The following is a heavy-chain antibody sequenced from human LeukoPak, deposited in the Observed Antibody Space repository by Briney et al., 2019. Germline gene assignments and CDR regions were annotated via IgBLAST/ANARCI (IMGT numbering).Heavy chain of an antibody. Sequence: SETLSLTCTGSGGSISSYYWSWIRQPPGKGLEWIGYIYYSGSTNYNPSLKSRVTISVDTSKNQFSLKLSSVTAADTAVYYCARGGGAAAVPYDYWGQGTLVTVSS. J-gene: IGHJ4*02. CDR2: IYYSGST. CDR3: ARGGGAAAVPYDY. CDR1: GGSISSYY. V-gene: IGHV4-59*12. D-gene: IGHD6-13*01.